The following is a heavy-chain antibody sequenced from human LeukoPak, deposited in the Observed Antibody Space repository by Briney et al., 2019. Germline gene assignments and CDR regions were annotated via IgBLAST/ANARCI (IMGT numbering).Heavy chain of an antibody. CDR2: TYSGAST. D-gene: IGHD3-16*01. CDR1: GFTVSSNY. CDR3: ARETAAVWGSLDY. J-gene: IGHJ4*02. V-gene: IGHV3-66*01. Sequence: PGGCLRLSCAASGFTVSSNYMSWVRQAPGKGLEWVSLTYSGASTYYAASVKGRFTFSRDNSKNRLYLQMNSLRAEDTAVYYCARETAAVWGSLDYWGQGTLVTVSS.